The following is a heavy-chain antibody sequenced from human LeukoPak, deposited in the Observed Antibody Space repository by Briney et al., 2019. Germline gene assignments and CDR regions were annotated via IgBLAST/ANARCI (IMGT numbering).Heavy chain of an antibody. Sequence: GESLKISCKGSGYSFTSYWISWVRQMPGKGLEWMGRIDPSDSYTNYSPSFQGHVTISADKSISTAYLQWSSLKASDSAMYYCARESIAAAPEGYWGQGTLVTVSS. D-gene: IGHD6-13*01. CDR3: ARESIAAAPEGY. CDR2: IDPSDSYT. CDR1: GYSFTSYW. J-gene: IGHJ4*02. V-gene: IGHV5-10-1*01.